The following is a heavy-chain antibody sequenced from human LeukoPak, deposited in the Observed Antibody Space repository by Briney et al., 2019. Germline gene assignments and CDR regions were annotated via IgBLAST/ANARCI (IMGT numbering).Heavy chain of an antibody. CDR2: IIPIFGTA. CDR1: GGTFSSYA. D-gene: IGHD6-19*01. CDR3: ARGMSSGWFDAFDI. V-gene: IGHV1-69*05. J-gene: IGHJ3*02. Sequence: SVKVSCKASGGTFSSYAISWVRQAPGQGLEWMGGIIPIFGTANYAQKFQGRVTITTDESTSTAYMELSSLRSEDTAVYYCARGMSSGWFDAFDIWGQGTMVTVSS.